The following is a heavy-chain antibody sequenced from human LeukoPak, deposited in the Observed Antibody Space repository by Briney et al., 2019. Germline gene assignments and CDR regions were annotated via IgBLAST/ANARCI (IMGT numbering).Heavy chain of an antibody. D-gene: IGHD3-10*01. CDR3: ARGGGYGSGSYYYDY. Sequence: ASVKVSCKASGYTFTSYGISWGRQAPGQGLEWMGWTSAYNGNTNYAQRLQGRVTMTTDTSTSTAYMELRSLRSDDTAVYYCARGGGYGSGSYYYDYWGQGTLVTVSS. V-gene: IGHV1-18*01. CDR2: TSAYNGNT. J-gene: IGHJ4*02. CDR1: GYTFTSYG.